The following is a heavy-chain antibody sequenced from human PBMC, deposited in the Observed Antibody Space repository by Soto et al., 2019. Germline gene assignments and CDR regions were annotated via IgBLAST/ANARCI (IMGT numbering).Heavy chain of an antibody. CDR3: ARGRYGDY. CDR1: GYTFTSYG. V-gene: IGHV1-18*01. J-gene: IGHJ4*02. Sequence: QVHLVQSGAEVKKPGASVKVSCKGSGYTFTSYGVTWVRQAPGQGLEWMGWISAHNGNTDYAQRLQGRVTVTRDTSTSTAYMELRSLRSDDTAVYYCARGRYGDYWGQGALVTVSS. D-gene: IGHD1-1*01. CDR2: ISAHNGNT.